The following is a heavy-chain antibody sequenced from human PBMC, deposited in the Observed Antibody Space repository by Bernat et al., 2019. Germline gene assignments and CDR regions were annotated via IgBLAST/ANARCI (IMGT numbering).Heavy chain of an antibody. D-gene: IGHD1-1*01. J-gene: IGHJ6*03. Sequence: QVQLQESGPGLVKPSETLSLTCTVSGGSLSSYYWSWIRQPPGKGLEWIGYIYYSGSTNYNPSLKSRGTISVDTSKNQFSLKLSSVTAADTAVYYCARGDDDYYMDVGGKGTTVTVSS. CDR2: IYYSGST. CDR3: ARGDDDYYMDV. CDR1: GGSLSSYY. V-gene: IGHV4-59*01.